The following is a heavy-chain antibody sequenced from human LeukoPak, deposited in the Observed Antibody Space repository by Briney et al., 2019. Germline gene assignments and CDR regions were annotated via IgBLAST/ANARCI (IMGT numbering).Heavy chain of an antibody. CDR2: IGTVGDT. J-gene: IGHJ4*02. Sequence: GGSLRLSCAASGFTFSSYDMPWVRRATGKGLEWVSAIGTVGDTYYPGSVKGRFTISRENAKNSLYLQMNSLRAGDTAVYYCARGGELSSWGQGTLVTVSS. CDR1: GFTFSSYD. CDR3: ARGGELSS. V-gene: IGHV3-13*01. D-gene: IGHD3-16*02.